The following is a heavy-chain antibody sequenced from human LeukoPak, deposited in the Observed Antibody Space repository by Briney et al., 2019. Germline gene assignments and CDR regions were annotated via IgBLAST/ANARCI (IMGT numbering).Heavy chain of an antibody. Sequence: SQTLSLTCTVSGGSISSGGYYWSWIRQHPGKGLEWIGYIYYSGSTYYNPSPKSRVTISVDTSKNQFSLKLSSVTAADTAVYYCARERRGYCSSTSCSHNWFDPWGQGTLVTVSS. CDR3: ARERRGYCSSTSCSHNWFDP. D-gene: IGHD2-2*01. CDR1: GGSISSGGYY. J-gene: IGHJ5*02. V-gene: IGHV4-31*03. CDR2: IYYSGST.